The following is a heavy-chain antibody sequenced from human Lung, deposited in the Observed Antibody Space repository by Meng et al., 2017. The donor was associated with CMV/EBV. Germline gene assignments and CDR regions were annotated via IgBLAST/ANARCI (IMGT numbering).Heavy chain of an antibody. Sequence: QVQLQESGPGLVKPSETLSLTCTVSGGSISSYYWSWIRQPPGKGLGWIGYIYYSGSTNYNPSLKSRVTISVDTSKNQFSLKLSSVTAADTAVYYCARVHYVVSWFDPWGQGTLVTVSS. J-gene: IGHJ5*02. CDR1: GGSISSYY. D-gene: IGHD2-2*01. CDR3: ARVHYVVSWFDP. V-gene: IGHV4-59*01. CDR2: IYYSGST.